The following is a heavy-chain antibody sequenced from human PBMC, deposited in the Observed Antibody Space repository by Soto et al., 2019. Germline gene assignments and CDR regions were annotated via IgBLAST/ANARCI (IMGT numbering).Heavy chain of an antibody. CDR1: GFTFSSYA. CDR2: ISYDGSNK. V-gene: IGHV3-30-3*01. D-gene: IGHD1-26*01. Sequence: ESGGGVVQPGRSLRLSCAASGFTFSSYAMHWVRQAPGKGLEWVAVISYDGSNKYYADSVKGRFTISRDNSKNTLYLQMNSLRAEDTAVYYCARDSVGATCGYWGQGTLVTVSS. CDR3: ARDSVGATCGY. J-gene: IGHJ4*02.